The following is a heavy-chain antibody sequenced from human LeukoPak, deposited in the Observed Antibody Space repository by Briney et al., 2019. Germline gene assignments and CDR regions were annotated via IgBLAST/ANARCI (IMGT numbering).Heavy chain of an antibody. V-gene: IGHV1-8*03. J-gene: IGHJ4*02. CDR2: MNPNSGNT. Sequence: ASVKVSCKASGYTFTNYDINWVRQATGQGLEWMGWMNPNSGNTGYAQKFQGRVTITRNTSISTAYMELSSLRSEDTAVYYCAREVYYDSSGHYNWGQGTLVTVSS. CDR1: GYTFTNYD. CDR3: AREVYYDSSGHYN. D-gene: IGHD3-22*01.